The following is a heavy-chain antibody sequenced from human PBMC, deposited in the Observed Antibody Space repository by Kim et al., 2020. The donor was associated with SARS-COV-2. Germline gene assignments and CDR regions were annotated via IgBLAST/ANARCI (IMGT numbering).Heavy chain of an antibody. J-gene: IGHJ4*02. CDR2: NQ. V-gene: IGHV3-33*01. CDR3: ARGTSERPFDY. Sequence: NQYSAAARNGRFTISRDNSKNTLYLQRNSLGAEDTAVYYCARGTSERPFDYWGQGTLVTVSS.